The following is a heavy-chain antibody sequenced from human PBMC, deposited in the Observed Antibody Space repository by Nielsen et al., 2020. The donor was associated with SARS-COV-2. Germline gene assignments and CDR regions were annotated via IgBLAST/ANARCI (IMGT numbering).Heavy chain of an antibody. V-gene: IGHV4-59*04. Sequence: SETLSLTCAVSGGSLTGYYWSWIRQPPGKGLEWIGSVYFSGTTYYNPSLASRVNITVDTSKNQFYLNLKSVSAADTAVYYCARRSSGGARYQFWGQGSLVTVSS. CDR1: GGSLTGYY. J-gene: IGHJ4*02. CDR3: ARRSSGGARYQF. CDR2: VYFSGTT. D-gene: IGHD2-15*01.